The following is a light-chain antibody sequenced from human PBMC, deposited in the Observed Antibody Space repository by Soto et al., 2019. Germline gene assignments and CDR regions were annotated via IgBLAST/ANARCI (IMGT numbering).Light chain of an antibody. CDR3: SSYTSSSLLV. Sequence: QSALTQPASVSGSPGQSMTISCTGTSSDVGGYNYVSWYQQHPGKAPKLMIYDVSNRPSGVSNRFSGSKSGNTASLTISGLQAEDEADYYCSSYTSSSLLVFGGGTQLTVL. CDR2: DVS. J-gene: IGLJ2*01. CDR1: SSDVGGYNY. V-gene: IGLV2-14*01.